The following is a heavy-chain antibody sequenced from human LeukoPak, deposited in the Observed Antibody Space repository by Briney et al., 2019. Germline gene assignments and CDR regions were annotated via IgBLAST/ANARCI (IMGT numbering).Heavy chain of an antibody. Sequence: SETLSLTCTVSGGSISSYYWSWIRQPPGKGLDWVGYIYYSGSINYNPSLKSRVTISVDTSKNQFSLKLSSVTAADTAAYYCARVGRWLQFLPWAFDYWGQGTLVTVSS. CDR2: IYYSGSI. CDR1: GGSISSYY. D-gene: IGHD5-24*01. V-gene: IGHV4-59*01. CDR3: ARVGRWLQFLPWAFDY. J-gene: IGHJ4*02.